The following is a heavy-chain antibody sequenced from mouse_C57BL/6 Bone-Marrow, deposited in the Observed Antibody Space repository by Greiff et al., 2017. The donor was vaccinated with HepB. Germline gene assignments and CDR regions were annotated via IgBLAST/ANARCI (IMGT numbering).Heavy chain of an antibody. CDR1: GYSITSGYY. CDR2: ISYDGSN. D-gene: IGHD1-1*01. CDR3: AREGFYYYGSSLED. J-gene: IGHJ2*01. V-gene: IGHV3-6*01. Sequence: EVKLMESGPGLVKPSQSLSLTCSVTGYSITSGYYWNWIRQFPGNKLEWMGYISYDGSNNYNPSLKNRISITRDTSKNQFFLKLNSVTTEDTATYYCAREGFYYYGSSLEDWGQGTTLTVSS.